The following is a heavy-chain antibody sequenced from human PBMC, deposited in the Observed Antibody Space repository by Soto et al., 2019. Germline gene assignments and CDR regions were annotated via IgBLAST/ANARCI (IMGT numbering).Heavy chain of an antibody. D-gene: IGHD3-10*01. CDR1: GVSFNNNG. Sequence: QVQLVQSGAEVKKPGSSVKVSCKTSGVSFNNNGIGWVRQAPGHGLEWMGGVSPPFRTSNYARKFQGRVSLTAGASTGTVNMELSSLTSADTAQYYCARVLYYGSGSYSPYGMDVWGQGTTVTVSS. CDR3: ARVLYYGSGSYSPYGMDV. CDR2: VSPPFRTS. V-gene: IGHV1-69*01. J-gene: IGHJ6*02.